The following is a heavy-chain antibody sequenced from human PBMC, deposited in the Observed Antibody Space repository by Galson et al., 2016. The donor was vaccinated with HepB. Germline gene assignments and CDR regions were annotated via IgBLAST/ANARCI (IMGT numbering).Heavy chain of an antibody. V-gene: IGHV3-9*01. CDR3: VRGGEPSDRRSQIPTYYQPMDV. CDR1: GFNFGNYA. D-gene: IGHD2-2*01. CDR2: LSQDRGVV. J-gene: IGHJ6*03. Sequence: SLRLSCAGSGFNFGNYAMHWVRQAPGKGLEWILGLSQDRGVVGHAASVRGRFSISRVNDKNTLYLQMNSRRPEETALYYCVRGGEPSDRRSQIPTYYQPMDVWGRGTTVIVSS.